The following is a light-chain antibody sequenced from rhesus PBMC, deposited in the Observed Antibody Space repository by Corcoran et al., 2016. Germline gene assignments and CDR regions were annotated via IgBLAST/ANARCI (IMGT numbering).Light chain of an antibody. J-gene: IGKJ2*01. CDR3: GQGTNVPYT. CDR2: QVS. CDR1: QSIVHSDGKTN. V-gene: IGKV2S8*01. Sequence: DVVLTQSPLSLPVTPGQPASISCRSSQSIVHSDGKTNLKWLQQKAGQPPRRLIYQVSNRDPGVPDRVSGRGTGTDFTLDMSRVEAEDVGVYYCGQGTNVPYTFGQGTKVEIK.